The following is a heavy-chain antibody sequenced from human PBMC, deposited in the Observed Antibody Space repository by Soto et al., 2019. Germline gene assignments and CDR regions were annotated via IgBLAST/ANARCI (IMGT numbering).Heavy chain of an antibody. J-gene: IGHJ4*02. CDR1: GFTFSSYA. Sequence: GGSLRLSCAASGFTFSSYAMHWVRQAPGKGLEWVAVISYDGSNKYYADSVKGRFTISRDNSKNTLYLQMNSLRAEDTAVYYCAREKAYYFDYWGQGTLVTVSS. V-gene: IGHV3-30-3*01. CDR3: AREKAYYFDY. CDR2: ISYDGSNK.